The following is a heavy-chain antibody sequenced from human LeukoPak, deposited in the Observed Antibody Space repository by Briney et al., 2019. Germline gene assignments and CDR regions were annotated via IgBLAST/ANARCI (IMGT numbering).Heavy chain of an antibody. D-gene: IGHD3-10*01. V-gene: IGHV1-69*01. CDR3: AREMRFGELYYYYYGMDV. Sequence: PVKVSCKASGGTFSSYAISWVRQAPGQGLEWMGGIIPIFGTANYAQKFRGRVTITADESTSTAYMELSSLRSEDTAVYYCAREMRFGELYYYYYGMDVWGKGTTVTVSS. J-gene: IGHJ6*04. CDR2: IIPIFGTA. CDR1: GGTFSSYA.